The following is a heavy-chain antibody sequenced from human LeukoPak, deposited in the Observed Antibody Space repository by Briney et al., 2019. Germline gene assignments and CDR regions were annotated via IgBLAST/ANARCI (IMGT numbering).Heavy chain of an antibody. V-gene: IGHV3-74*01. CDR3: AREDYYGSGNYSNWFGP. CDR2: INTDGSST. Sequence: GGSLRLSCAASRFTFSSYWMHWVRHAPGKGQVWVASINTDGSSTSYADSVKGRFTISRDNAKNTLYLQMNSLRAEDTAVYYCAREDYYGSGNYSNWFGPWGQGPLVTVSS. D-gene: IGHD3-10*01. J-gene: IGHJ5*02. CDR1: RFTFSSYW.